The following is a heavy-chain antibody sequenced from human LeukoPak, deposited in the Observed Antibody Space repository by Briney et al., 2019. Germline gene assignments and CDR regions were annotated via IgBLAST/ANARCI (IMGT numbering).Heavy chain of an antibody. J-gene: IGHJ4*02. D-gene: IGHD3-10*01. Sequence: SETLSLTCTVSGGSFSSSSYYWGWIRQPPGKGLEWIGSIYYSGSTNYNPSLKSRVTISVDTSKNQFSLKLSSVTAADTAVYYCARGPFRQGDYYGSGELGYWGQGTLVTVSS. CDR2: IYYSGST. CDR3: ARGPFRQGDYYGSGELGY. CDR1: GGSFSSSSYY. V-gene: IGHV4-39*07.